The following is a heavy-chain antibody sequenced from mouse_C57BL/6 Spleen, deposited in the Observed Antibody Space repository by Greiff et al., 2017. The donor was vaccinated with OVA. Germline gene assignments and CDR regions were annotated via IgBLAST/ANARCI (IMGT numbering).Heavy chain of an antibody. CDR2: IYPGDGDT. CDR1: GYAFSSYW. J-gene: IGHJ2*01. CDR3: ARQLRERVGDY. Sequence: QVQLKESGAELVKPGASVKISCKASGYAFSSYWMNWVKQRPGKGLEWIGQIYPGDGDTNYNGKFKGKATLTADKSSSTAYMQLSSLTSEDSAVYFCARQLRERVGDYWSQGTTLTVSS. D-gene: IGHD2-4*01. V-gene: IGHV1-80*01.